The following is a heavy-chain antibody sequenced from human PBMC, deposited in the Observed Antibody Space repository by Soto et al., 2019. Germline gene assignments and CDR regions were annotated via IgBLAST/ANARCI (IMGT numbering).Heavy chain of an antibody. V-gene: IGHV3-7*03. CDR1: GFTFSSYW. CDR2: IKQDGSEK. D-gene: IGHD3-22*01. Sequence: PGGSLRLSCSASGFTFSSYWMTWVRQAPGKGLEWVANIKQDGSEKYYVDSVQGRFTISRDNAKNSVYLQMNSLRAEDTAVYYCARIDTSPYDAFDIWGQGTMVTVSS. CDR3: ARIDTSPYDAFDI. J-gene: IGHJ3*02.